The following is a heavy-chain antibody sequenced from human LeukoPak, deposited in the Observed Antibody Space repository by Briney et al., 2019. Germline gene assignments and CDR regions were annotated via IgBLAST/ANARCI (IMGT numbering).Heavy chain of an antibody. CDR1: GFTFSNYW. CDR3: ARGRITAAP. CDR2: IKQDGSEK. D-gene: IGHD3-16*01. J-gene: IGHJ5*02. Sequence: GGSLRLSCAASGFTFSNYWMSWVRQAPGKGLEWVASIKQDGSEKYFVDSVKGRFTISRDNSKNSLSLQMNSLRAGDTAVYHCARGRITAAPWGQGTLVTVSS. V-gene: IGHV3-7*01.